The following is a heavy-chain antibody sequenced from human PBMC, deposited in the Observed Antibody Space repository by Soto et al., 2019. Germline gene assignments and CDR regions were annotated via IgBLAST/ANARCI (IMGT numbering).Heavy chain of an antibody. CDR1: GASLSSSSYY. CDR2: SHYSENN. Sequence: PSETLSLPCSVSGASLSSSSYYWGWIRQPLGEVLKCIRGSHYSENNYFSPSLLIRVTISLDASQNQGSLNLSSVTAADTALYFCARSRGPRNRNAFDIWGQGTMVTVS. CDR3: ARSRGPRNRNAFDI. J-gene: IGHJ3*02. V-gene: IGHV4-39*01. D-gene: IGHD3-10*01.